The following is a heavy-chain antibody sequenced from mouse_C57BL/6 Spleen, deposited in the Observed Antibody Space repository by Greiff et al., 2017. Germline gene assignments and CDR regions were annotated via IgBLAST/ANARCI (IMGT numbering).Heavy chain of an antibody. CDR2: IWGDGST. V-gene: IGHV2-3*01. CDR1: GFSLTSYG. J-gene: IGHJ1*03. Sequence: VQLQQSGPGLVAPSQCLSITCTVSGFSLTSYGVSWVRQPPGQGLEWLGVIWGDGSTNYHTALISRQGISKDNYKCPVFSKLNSLQTHDTATYYWAEPAFYCGSGYGYWYFDVWGTGTTVTVSS. CDR3: AEPAFYCGSGYGYWYFDV. D-gene: IGHD1-1*01.